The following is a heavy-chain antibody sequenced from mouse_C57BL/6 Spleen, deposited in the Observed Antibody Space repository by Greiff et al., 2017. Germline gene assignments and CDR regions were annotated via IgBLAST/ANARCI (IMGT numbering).Heavy chain of an antibody. CDR2: IYPGSGST. Sequence: QVQLQQPGAELVKPGASVKMSCKASGYTFTSYWITWVKQRPGQGLEWIGDIYPGSGSTNYNEKFKSKATLTVDTSSSTAYMQLSSLTSEDSAVYYCARRYYGSSPFAYWGQGTLVTVSA. D-gene: IGHD1-1*01. J-gene: IGHJ3*01. CDR1: GYTFTSYW. CDR3: ARRYYGSSPFAY. V-gene: IGHV1-55*01.